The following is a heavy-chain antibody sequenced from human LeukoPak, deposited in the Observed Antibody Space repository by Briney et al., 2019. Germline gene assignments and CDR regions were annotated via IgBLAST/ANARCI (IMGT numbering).Heavy chain of an antibody. J-gene: IGHJ6*02. D-gene: IGHD5-18*01. CDR2: IYYSGST. Sequence: SETLSLTCTVSGVSISSGDYYGSWIRQPPGKGLEWSGYIYYSGSTYYNPSLKSRVTISVDTSKNQFSLKLSSVTAADTPVYYCARLGYSYGYYYYGMDVWGQGTTVTVSS. V-gene: IGHV4-30-4*01. CDR1: GVSISSGDYY. CDR3: ARLGYSYGYYYYGMDV.